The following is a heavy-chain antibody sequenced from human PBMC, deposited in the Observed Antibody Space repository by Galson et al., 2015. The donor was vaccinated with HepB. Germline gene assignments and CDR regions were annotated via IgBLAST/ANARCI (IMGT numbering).Heavy chain of an antibody. J-gene: IGHJ4*02. CDR3: ARWYSGSPGYFDY. CDR2: TYYRSKWYN. D-gene: IGHD1-26*01. V-gene: IGHV6-1*01. CDR1: GDSVSSNSAA. Sequence: CAISGDSVSSNSAAWNWIRQSPSRGLEWLGRTYYRSKWYNDYAVSVKSRITINPDTSKNQFSLKLSSVTAADTAVYYCARWYSGSPGYFDYWGQGTLVTVSS.